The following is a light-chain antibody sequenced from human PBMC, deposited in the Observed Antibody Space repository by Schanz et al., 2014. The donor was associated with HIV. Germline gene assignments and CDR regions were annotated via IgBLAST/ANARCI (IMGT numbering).Light chain of an antibody. V-gene: IGKV1-5*03. Sequence: IQLTQSPSSLSASVGDRVTITCRASQSISDLLAWYQQKPGKAPKLLIYKTSTLQSGVPSRFSGSGSGTEFTLTIISLQPDDFATYYCQQYKGYVRTFGQGTRVEV. J-gene: IGKJ1*01. CDR1: QSISDL. CDR2: KTS. CDR3: QQYKGYVRT.